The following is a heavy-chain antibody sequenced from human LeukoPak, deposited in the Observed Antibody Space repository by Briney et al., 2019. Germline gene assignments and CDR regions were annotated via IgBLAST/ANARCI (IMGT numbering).Heavy chain of an antibody. CDR1: GFPFSSYS. J-gene: IGHJ4*02. V-gene: IGHV3-21*01. CDR2: IRSSSRYI. Sequence: GSLRLSCAASGFPFSSYSMNCGRQAPGKGREWVSSIRSSSRYIYYAASVKGRFTISRYNAKNSLYLQMHSLRAEDTAVYYCAIAGYSYGSPFDYWGQGTLVTVSS. CDR3: AIAGYSYGSPFDY. D-gene: IGHD5-18*01.